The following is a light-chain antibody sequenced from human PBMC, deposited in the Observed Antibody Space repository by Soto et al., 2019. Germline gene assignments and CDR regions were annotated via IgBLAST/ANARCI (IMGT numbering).Light chain of an antibody. CDR3: QQYNTFWT. V-gene: IGKV1-5*01. CDR1: QIISSW. Sequence: DIQMTQSPSTLSASVGDRVTITCRASQIISSWLAWYQQKPGKAPKLLIYDVSSLESGVPSRFSGSGSGTEFTLTISSLQPDDSATYYCQQYNTFWTFGQGTKV. J-gene: IGKJ1*01. CDR2: DVS.